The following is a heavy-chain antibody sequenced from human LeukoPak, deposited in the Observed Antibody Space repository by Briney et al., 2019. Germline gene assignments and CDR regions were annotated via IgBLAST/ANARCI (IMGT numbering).Heavy chain of an antibody. J-gene: IGHJ4*02. V-gene: IGHV6-1*01. Sequence: SQTLSLTCTISGDIFSSNNAAWNWIRQSPSRGLEWLGRTYYRSKLYNDYAESVRSRITINPDTSKNQVSLQLNSVTPEDTAVYHCARFFEGFHYWGQGTLVTVSS. CDR2: TYYRSKLYN. D-gene: IGHD3-3*01. CDR3: ARFFEGFHY. CDR1: GDIFSSNNAA.